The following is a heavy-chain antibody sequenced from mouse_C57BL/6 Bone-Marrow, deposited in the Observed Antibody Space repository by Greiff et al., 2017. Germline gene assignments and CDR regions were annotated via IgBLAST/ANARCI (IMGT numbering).Heavy chain of an antibody. D-gene: IGHD2-3*01. CDR3: EREDGYYDYFDY. J-gene: IGHJ2*01. CDR2: IDPSDSYT. V-gene: IGHV1-69*01. Sequence: QVQLQQPGAELVMPGASVKLSCKASGYTFTSYWMHWVKQRPGQGLEWIGEIDPSDSYTNYNQKFKGKSALTVDKSSSTAYMQLSSLTSEDSAVYYCEREDGYYDYFDYWGQGTTLTVSS. CDR1: GYTFTSYW.